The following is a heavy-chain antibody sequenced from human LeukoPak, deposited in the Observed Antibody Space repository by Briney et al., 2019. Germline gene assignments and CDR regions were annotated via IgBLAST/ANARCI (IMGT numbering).Heavy chain of an antibody. CDR1: GFTFHDYA. CDR3: AREVGATRRFDY. D-gene: IGHD1-26*01. V-gene: IGHV3-9*01. J-gene: IGHJ4*02. CDR2: ISWNSGSI. Sequence: GRSLRLSCAASGFTFHDYAMHWVRHAPGKGLEWVSGISWNSGSIGYADSVKGRFTISRDNAKNSLYLQMNSLRAEDTALYYCAREVGATRRFDYWGQGTLVTVSS.